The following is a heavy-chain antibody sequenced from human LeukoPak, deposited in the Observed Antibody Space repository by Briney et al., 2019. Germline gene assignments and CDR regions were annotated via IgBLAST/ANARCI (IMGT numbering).Heavy chain of an antibody. CDR1: GFTFTDYW. CDR3: ARDGTAAGLYFDL. D-gene: IGHD6-13*01. CDR2: IRQDGSEK. J-gene: IGHJ4*01. V-gene: IGHV3-7*01. Sequence: GGSLRLSCEVSGFTFTDYWMNWVRQAPGKGPEWVASIRQDGSEKTYVNSVKGRFTISRDNTKNSLSLQLNGLRAEDTAVYYCARDGTAAGLYFDLWGQGTLVTVSS.